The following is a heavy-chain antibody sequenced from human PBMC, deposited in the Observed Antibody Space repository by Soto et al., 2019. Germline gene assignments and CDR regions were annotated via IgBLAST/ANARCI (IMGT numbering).Heavy chain of an antibody. Sequence: ASVKVSCKASGGTFSSYTISWVRQAPGQGLEWMGRIIPILGIANYAQKFQGRVTITADKSTSTAYMELSSLRSEDTAVYYCARDRRQLERRDYYYYMDVWGKGTTVTVSS. J-gene: IGHJ6*03. CDR1: GGTFSSYT. V-gene: IGHV1-69*04. D-gene: IGHD1-1*01. CDR2: IIPILGIA. CDR3: ARDRRQLERRDYYYYMDV.